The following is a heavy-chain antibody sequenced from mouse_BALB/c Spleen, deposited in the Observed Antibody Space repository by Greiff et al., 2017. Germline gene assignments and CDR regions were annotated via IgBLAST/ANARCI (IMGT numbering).Heavy chain of an antibody. J-gene: IGHJ4*01. CDR3: ARHGYYYEGYYALAY. V-gene: IGHV1-85*01. D-gene: IGHD1-1*01. CDR1: GFSLSSSD. Sequence: QVQLKESGAELVKPGASLKLSCKISGFSLSSSDISWVKQKPGQRLEWIAWIYAGIGCTSYNKKFTGKAQLTVSTSSSTAYMKFRSLTTEDSAIDYYARHGYYYEGYYALAYWGQGTSVTVSS. CDR2: IYAGIGCT.